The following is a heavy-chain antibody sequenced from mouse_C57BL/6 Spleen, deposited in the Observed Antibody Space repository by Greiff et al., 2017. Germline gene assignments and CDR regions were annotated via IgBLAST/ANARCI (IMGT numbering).Heavy chain of an antibody. CDR3: TRGDGPYYFDY. J-gene: IGHJ2*01. D-gene: IGHD2-3*01. CDR2: IDPETGGT. Sequence: QVQLKESGAELVRPGASVTLSCKASGYTFTDYEMHWVKQTPVHGLEWIGAIDPETGGTAYNQKFKGKAILTADKSSSTAYMELCSLTSEDSAVYYCTRGDGPYYFDYWGQGTTLTVSS. V-gene: IGHV1-15*01. CDR1: GYTFTDYE.